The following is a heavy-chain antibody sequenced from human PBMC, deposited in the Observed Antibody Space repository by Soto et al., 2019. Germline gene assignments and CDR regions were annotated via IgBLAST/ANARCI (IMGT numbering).Heavy chain of an antibody. D-gene: IGHD4-17*01. Sequence: EVQLVESGGGLVQPGGSLRLSCAASGFTFSSYEMNWVRQAPGKGLEWVSYISSSSSHIYYADSVKGRFTISRDNAKNSLSLQMNSLRAEDTAVYYCARDASGTMTMVTTRPDLWGQGTLVTVSS. CDR3: ARDASGTMTMVTTRPDL. J-gene: IGHJ5*02. V-gene: IGHV3-48*03. CDR1: GFTFSSYE. CDR2: ISSSSSHI.